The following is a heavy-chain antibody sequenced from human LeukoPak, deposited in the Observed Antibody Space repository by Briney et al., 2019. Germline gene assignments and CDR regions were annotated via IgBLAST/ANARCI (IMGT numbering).Heavy chain of an antibody. J-gene: IGHJ3*02. CDR1: GASITNSLYY. Sequence: SETLSLTCTASGASITNSLYYWGRLPPSPGKGLEGIGEINHSGSTNYNPSLKSRVTISVDMSNNQFSLKLSSVTAADTAVYYCARHSIWADAFDIWGQGTMVIVSS. V-gene: IGHV4-39*01. CDR3: ARHSIWADAFDI. D-gene: IGHD4-11*01. CDR2: INHSGST.